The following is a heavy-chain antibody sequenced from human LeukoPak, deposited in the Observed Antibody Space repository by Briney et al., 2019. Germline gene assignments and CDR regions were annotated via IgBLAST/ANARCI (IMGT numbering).Heavy chain of an antibody. CDR2: ISGSGGST. CDR1: GFTFNSYA. J-gene: IGHJ6*03. D-gene: IGHD4-17*01. Sequence: PEGSLRLSCAASGFTFNSYAMTWVRQAPGKGLEWVSAISGSGGSTYYADSVKGRFTISRDNSKNTLYLQMNSLRAEDTAVYYCAKVATVTTRYYYMDVWGKGTTVTVSS. CDR3: AKVATVTTRYYYMDV. V-gene: IGHV3-23*01.